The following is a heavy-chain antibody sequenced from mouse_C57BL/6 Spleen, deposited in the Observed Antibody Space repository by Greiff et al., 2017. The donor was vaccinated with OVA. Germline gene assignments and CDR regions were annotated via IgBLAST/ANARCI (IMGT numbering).Heavy chain of an antibody. Sequence: QVHVKQPGAELVKPGASVKLSCKASGYTFTSYWMHWVKQRPGQGLEWIGMIHPNSGSTNYNEKFKSKATLTVDKSSSTAYMQLSSLTSEDSAVYYCARYYGNYEDYFDYWGQGTTLTVSS. CDR2: IHPNSGST. CDR3: ARYYGNYEDYFDY. CDR1: GYTFTSYW. D-gene: IGHD2-1*01. V-gene: IGHV1-64*01. J-gene: IGHJ2*01.